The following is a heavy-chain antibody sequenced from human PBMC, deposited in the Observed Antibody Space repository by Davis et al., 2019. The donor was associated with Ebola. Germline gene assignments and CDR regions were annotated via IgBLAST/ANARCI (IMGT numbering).Heavy chain of an antibody. Sequence: ASVKVSCKASGYTFTSYYMHWVRQAPGQGLEWMGIINPSGGSTSYAQKFQGRVTMTRDTSISTAYMELSRLRSDDTAVYYCARDYAPGGFYYYDSSGDDYWGQGTLVTVSS. CDR1: GYTFTSYY. D-gene: IGHD3-22*01. CDR3: ARDYAPGGFYYYDSSGDDY. V-gene: IGHV1-46*01. CDR2: INPSGGST. J-gene: IGHJ4*02.